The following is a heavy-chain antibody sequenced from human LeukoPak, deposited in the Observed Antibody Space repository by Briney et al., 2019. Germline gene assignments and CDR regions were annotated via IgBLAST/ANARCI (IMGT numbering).Heavy chain of an antibody. CDR1: GFTFDDYA. CDR3: AKDIATGNRLYYFDY. D-gene: IGHD1-14*01. J-gene: IGHJ4*02. CDR2: ISWNSGSI. V-gene: IGHV3-9*01. Sequence: GGSLRLSCAASGFTFDDYAMHWGRQAPGKGLEWVSGISWNSGSIGYADSVKGRFTISRDNAKNSLYLQMSSLRAEDTALYYCAKDIATGNRLYYFDYWGQGTLVTVSS.